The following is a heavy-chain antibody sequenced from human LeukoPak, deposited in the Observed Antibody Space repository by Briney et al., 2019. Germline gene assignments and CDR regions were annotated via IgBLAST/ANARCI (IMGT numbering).Heavy chain of an antibody. CDR1: GFTFSSYG. J-gene: IGHJ4*02. D-gene: IGHD4-17*01. V-gene: IGHV3-33*01. CDR2: IGYDGSNK. Sequence: PGRSLRLSCAASGFTFSSYGMHWVRQAPGKGLEWVAVIGYDGSNKYYADSVKGRFTISRDNSKNTLYLQMNSLRAEDTAVYYCARGDYGVPLDGWGQGTLVTVSS. CDR3: ARGDYGVPLDG.